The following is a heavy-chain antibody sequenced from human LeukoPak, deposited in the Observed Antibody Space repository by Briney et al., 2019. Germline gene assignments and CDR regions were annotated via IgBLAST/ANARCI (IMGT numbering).Heavy chain of an antibody. CDR2: IKQDESEK. D-gene: IGHD1-1*01. CDR3: ARDKIEGPTKLDY. CDR1: GFTFSSYW. V-gene: IGHV3-7*01. J-gene: IGHJ4*02. Sequence: GGSLRLSCAASGFTFSSYWMSWVRQAPGKGLEWVANIKQDESEKYYVDSLKGRFTISRDNTKNSLYLQMNSLRAEDTAVYYCARDKIEGPTKLDYWGQGILVTVSS.